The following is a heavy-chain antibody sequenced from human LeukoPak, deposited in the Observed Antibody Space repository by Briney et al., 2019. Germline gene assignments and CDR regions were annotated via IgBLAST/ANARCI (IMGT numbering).Heavy chain of an antibody. J-gene: IGHJ4*02. D-gene: IGHD2-15*01. CDR2: ISSSSSYI. CDR1: GFTFSSNS. CDR3: ARESGGSGDY. V-gene: IGHV3-21*01. Sequence: GGPLKLSGAPSGFTFSSNSMTWVRQAPGKGREWVSSISSSSSYIYYADSVKGRFTISRGNAKNSLYLQMNSLRAEDTAVYYCARESGGSGDYWGQGTLVTVSS.